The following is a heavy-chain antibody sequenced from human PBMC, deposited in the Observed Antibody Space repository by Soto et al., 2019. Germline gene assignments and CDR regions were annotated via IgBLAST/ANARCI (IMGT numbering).Heavy chain of an antibody. V-gene: IGHV4-59*01. D-gene: IGHD5-12*01. CDR1: GGSISSYY. J-gene: IGHJ6*02. CDR3: ARESRDGYEARDYYYGMDV. CDR2: IYYSGST. Sequence: PSETLSLTCTVSGGSISSYYWSWIRQPPGKGLEWIGYIYYSGSTNYNPSLKSRVTISVDTSKNQFSLKLSSVTAADTAVDYCARESRDGYEARDYYYGMDVWGQGTTVTVSS.